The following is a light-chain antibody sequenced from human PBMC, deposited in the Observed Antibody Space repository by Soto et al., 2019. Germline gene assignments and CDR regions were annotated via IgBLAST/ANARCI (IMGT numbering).Light chain of an antibody. CDR2: AND. V-gene: IGLV2-8*01. Sequence: QSVLTQPPSASGSPGQSVTISCTGTSSDVGAYNFVSWYQHHPGKAPKLLIYANDQRPSGVSDRFSGSKSATSASLAISGLQSEDEADYYCAVWDDNLKGLFGGGTKVTVL. CDR1: SSDVGAYNF. CDR3: AVWDDNLKGL. J-gene: IGLJ2*01.